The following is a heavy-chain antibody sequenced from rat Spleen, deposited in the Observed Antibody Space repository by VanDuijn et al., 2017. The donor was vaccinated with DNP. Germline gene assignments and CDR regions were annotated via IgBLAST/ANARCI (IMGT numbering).Heavy chain of an antibody. CDR1: GYSITSNFR. CDR3: ASTQFSGDVNWFAY. V-gene: IGHV3-3*01. J-gene: IGHJ3*01. CDR2: INSAGST. Sequence: EVQLQESGPGLVKPSQSLSLTCSVTGYSITSNFRWSWIRKFPGNTLEWMGYINSAGSTDYNPSLKSRIPITRDTSKNQFFLQVNSVTTEDTATYYCASTQFSGDVNWFAYWGQGTLVTVSS. D-gene: IGHD1-1*01.